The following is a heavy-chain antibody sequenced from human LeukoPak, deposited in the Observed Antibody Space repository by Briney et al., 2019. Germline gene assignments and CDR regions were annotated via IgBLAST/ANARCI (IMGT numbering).Heavy chain of an antibody. CDR3: ARQTLWSAYYFDY. J-gene: IGHJ4*02. V-gene: IGHV1-18*01. CDR1: GYSFSRYV. D-gene: IGHD3-10*02. Sequence: ASVRVSCKAAGYSFSRYVFGWVRQAPGQWLEWMGWISAYDHNTKYSQNFQGRVTLTTDTSTSTAYMELRSLRSDDTAVYYCARQTLWSAYYFDYWGQGTLVSVSS. CDR2: ISAYDHNT.